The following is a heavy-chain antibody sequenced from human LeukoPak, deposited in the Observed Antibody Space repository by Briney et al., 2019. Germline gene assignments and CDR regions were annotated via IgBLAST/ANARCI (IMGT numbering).Heavy chain of an antibody. CDR1: GFTFSSYA. V-gene: IGHV3-23*01. Sequence: GGSLRLSCAASGFTFSSYAMSWVRQAPGKGLEWVSAISGSGGSTYYADSVKGQFTMSRDNSKNTLYLQMNSLRAEDTAVYYCAKSPPLTNWFDPWGQGTLVTVSS. CDR3: AKSPPLTNWFDP. J-gene: IGHJ5*02. CDR2: ISGSGGST.